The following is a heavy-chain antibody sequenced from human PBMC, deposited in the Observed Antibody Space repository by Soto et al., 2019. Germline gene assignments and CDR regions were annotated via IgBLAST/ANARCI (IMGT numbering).Heavy chain of an antibody. CDR2: IYYSGST. Sequence: QVQLQESGPGLVKPSQTLSLTCTVSGGSISSGGYYWSWIRQHPGKGLEWIGYIYYSGSTYYNPSLKSRVTISVDTSKNQFSLKLSSVTAADTAVYYCARVGLAAPRPLLPRCYYMDVWGKGTTVTVSS. J-gene: IGHJ6*03. CDR1: GGSISSGGYY. V-gene: IGHV4-31*03. D-gene: IGHD2-15*01. CDR3: ARVGLAAPRPLLPRCYYMDV.